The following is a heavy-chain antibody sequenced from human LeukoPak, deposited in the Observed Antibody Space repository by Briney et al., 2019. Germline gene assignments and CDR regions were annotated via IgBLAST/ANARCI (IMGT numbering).Heavy chain of an antibody. J-gene: IGHJ6*02. CDR3: ARGPVYCSSTSCYSGYYYGMDV. Sequence: GGSLRLSCAASGFTFSIYAMHWVRQAPGKGRERGADISYNGSNTYYADSVKGRFTISRDNSKNTLYLQMNSLRAEDTAVYYCARGPVYCSSTSCYSGYYYGMDVGGQGTTVTVSS. V-gene: IGHV3-30-3*01. D-gene: IGHD2-2*01. CDR2: ISYNGSNT. CDR1: GFTFSIYA.